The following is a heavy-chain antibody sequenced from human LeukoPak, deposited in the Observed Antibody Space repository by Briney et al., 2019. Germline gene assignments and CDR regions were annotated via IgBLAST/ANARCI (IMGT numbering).Heavy chain of an antibody. CDR3: ARERGSGYYYGAGDFDY. CDR2: VYTTGTT. Sequence: ASETLSLTCAVYGGSFSGYYWTWIRQPAGKGLEWIGRVYTTGTTNYNPSLKSRVTMSVDTSENQFSLKLSSVTAADTAVYYCARERGSGYYYGAGDFDYWGQGTLVTVSS. V-gene: IGHV4-4*07. D-gene: IGHD3-22*01. CDR1: GGSFSGYY. J-gene: IGHJ4*02.